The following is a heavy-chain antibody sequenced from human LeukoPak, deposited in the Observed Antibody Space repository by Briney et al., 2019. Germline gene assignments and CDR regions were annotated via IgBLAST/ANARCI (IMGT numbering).Heavy chain of an antibody. J-gene: IGHJ6*03. V-gene: IGHV3-30*01. CDR1: GFTFSSYA. D-gene: IGHD2-8*01. Sequence: GGSLRLSCAASGFTFSSYAMHWVRQAPGKGLEWVAVISYDGSNKYYADSVKGRFTISRDNSKNTLYLQMNSLRAEDTAVYYCARDRGVRAAYYYYYYMGVWGKGTTVTVSS. CDR2: ISYDGSNK. CDR3: ARDRGVRAAYYYYYYMGV.